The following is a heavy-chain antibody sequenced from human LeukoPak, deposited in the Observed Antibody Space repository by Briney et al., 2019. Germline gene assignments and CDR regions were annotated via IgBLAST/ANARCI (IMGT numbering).Heavy chain of an antibody. J-gene: IGHJ3*02. Sequence: GGSLRLSCEASGFTVSSTHMVWVRQAPGKGLEWVSVTYTGGNSYYAGSVQGRFIISRDISKNTLYLQMNNLRAEDSALYYCARGGRGSAAVVAPRSFGIWGQGTMVTVSS. CDR1: GFTVSSTH. V-gene: IGHV3-53*01. CDR2: TYTGGNS. CDR3: ARGGRGSAAVVAPRSFGI. D-gene: IGHD3-22*01.